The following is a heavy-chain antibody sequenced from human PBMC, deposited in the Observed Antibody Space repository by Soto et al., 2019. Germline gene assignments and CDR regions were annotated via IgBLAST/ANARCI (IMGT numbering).Heavy chain of an antibody. V-gene: IGHV3-23*01. J-gene: IGHJ5*02. CDR3: AKWRSSFIQDIVVVPHFDP. D-gene: IGHD2-15*01. CDR1: GFTFSSYA. CDR2: ISGSGGST. Sequence: GGSLRLSCAASGFTFSSYAMSWVRQAPGKGLEWVSAISGSGGSTYYADSVKGRFTISRDNSKNTLYLQMNSLRAEDTAVYYCAKWRSSFIQDIVVVPHFDPWGQGTLVTVSS.